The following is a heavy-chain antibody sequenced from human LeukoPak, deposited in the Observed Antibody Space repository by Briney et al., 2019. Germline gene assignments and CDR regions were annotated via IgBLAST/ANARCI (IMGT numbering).Heavy chain of an antibody. J-gene: IGHJ1*01. CDR2: IYYSGST. D-gene: IGHD6-13*01. V-gene: IGHV4-31*03. CDR3: ARAYSSSWYMYFQH. Sequence: SETLSLTCTVSGGSISSGGYYWSWIRQHPGKGLEWIGYIYYSGSTYYNPSLKSRVTISVDTSKNQFSLKLSSVTAADTAVYYCARAYSSSWYMYFQHWGQGTLVTVSS. CDR1: GGSISSGGYY.